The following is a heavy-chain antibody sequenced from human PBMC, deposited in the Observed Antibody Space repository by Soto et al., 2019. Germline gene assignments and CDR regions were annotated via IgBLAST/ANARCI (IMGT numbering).Heavy chain of an antibody. V-gene: IGHV4-39*01. Sequence: SETLALTCTVSGVSISNSSYYWGWILRPPGKGLEWIVTIYYIGITYYNPSLKSRVTISVDTSKNQFSLKLTSVTDADTAAYYCARHGSNSGQGTLVTVSS. J-gene: IGHJ4*02. CDR2: IYYIGIT. CDR1: GVSISNSSYY. CDR3: ARHGSN.